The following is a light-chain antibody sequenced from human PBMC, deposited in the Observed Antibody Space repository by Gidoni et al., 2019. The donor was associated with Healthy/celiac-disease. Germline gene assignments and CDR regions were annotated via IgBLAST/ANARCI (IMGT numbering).Light chain of an antibody. Sequence: EVGFTQSPGTLSLSQGERATLSCRSSQSLSSHDLAWFQQKPGQAPRLLMYAASSRATVVPDRFSGSGSGTEFPLTISGLEPEDFAVYYCQQYGSSPYTFGQGTKLEIK. CDR1: QSLSSHD. J-gene: IGKJ2*01. CDR3: QQYGSSPYT. CDR2: AAS. V-gene: IGKV3-20*01.